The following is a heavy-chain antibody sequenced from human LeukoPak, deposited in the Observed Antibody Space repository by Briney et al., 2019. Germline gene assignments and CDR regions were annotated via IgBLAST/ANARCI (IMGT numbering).Heavy chain of an antibody. CDR1: GYTFTSYG. J-gene: IGHJ4*02. V-gene: IGHV1-18*04. Sequence: ASVEVSCKASGYTFTSYGIIWVRQAPGQGLKWLGWISAYNGNTNYAQKLQGRVTMTTDTSTSTAYMELRSLRSDDTAVYYCARVVPAARSSGPPDYWGQGTLVTVSS. CDR2: ISAYNGNT. CDR3: ARVVPAARSSGPPDY. D-gene: IGHD2-2*01.